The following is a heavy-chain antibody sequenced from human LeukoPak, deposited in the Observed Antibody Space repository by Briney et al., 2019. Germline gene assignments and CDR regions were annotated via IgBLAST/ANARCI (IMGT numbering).Heavy chain of an antibody. CDR2: INPTNGFA. CDR1: GYTLTDHY. CDR3: AKEGYSNGPDP. Sequence: ASVKVSCKASGYTLTDHYMHWLRQTRGHGLEWMGWINPTNGFAVYGQAFQGRVTMTRDTSISTVYMELTNLRSDDTGVYYCAKEGYSNGPDPWGPGSLVTVSS. J-gene: IGHJ5*02. D-gene: IGHD5-12*01. V-gene: IGHV1-2*02.